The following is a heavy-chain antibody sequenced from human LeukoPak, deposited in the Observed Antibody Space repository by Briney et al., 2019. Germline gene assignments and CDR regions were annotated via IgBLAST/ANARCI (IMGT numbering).Heavy chain of an antibody. V-gene: IGHV1-2*06. J-gene: IGHJ3*02. CDR3: ARQLSPYAFDI. CDR2: INPNTGGT. Sequence: GESLKISCKASGYTFTDNYIHWVRQAPGQGLEWMGRINPNTGGTNYAQRFQGRVTMTRDTSISTAYMELNRLTSDDTAVYYCARQLSPYAFDIWGQGTVVTVSS. D-gene: IGHD5-18*01. CDR1: GYTFTDNY.